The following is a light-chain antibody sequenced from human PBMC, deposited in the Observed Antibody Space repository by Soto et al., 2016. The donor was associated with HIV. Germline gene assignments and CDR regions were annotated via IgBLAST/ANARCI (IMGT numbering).Light chain of an antibody. J-gene: IGKJ2*01. V-gene: IGKV1-39*01. CDR2: DAS. Sequence: DIQMTQSPSSLSASVGDRVTITCRASQGIGRFLNWYQQIAGKAPNLLIYDASTLQSGVPSRFSGSGSGTDFTLTISSLQPEDFATYYCQQANSFPRTFGQGTKLEIK. CDR1: QGIGRF. CDR3: QQANSFPRT.